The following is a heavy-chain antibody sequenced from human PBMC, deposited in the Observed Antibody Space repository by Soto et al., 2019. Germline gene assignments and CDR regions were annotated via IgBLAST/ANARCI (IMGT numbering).Heavy chain of an antibody. D-gene: IGHD6-6*01. CDR3: AILSN. V-gene: IGHV3-53*02. J-gene: IGHJ4*02. CDR2: IYSDGTT. Sequence: EVQLVETGGGLIQPGGSLRLSCAASGFTVSSNYMNWVRQAPGKGLEGVSIIYSDGTTSYADSVKGRFTISRDNFKNTLHLQMNSLRAEDTAVYYCAILSNWGQGTLVTVSS. CDR1: GFTVSSNY.